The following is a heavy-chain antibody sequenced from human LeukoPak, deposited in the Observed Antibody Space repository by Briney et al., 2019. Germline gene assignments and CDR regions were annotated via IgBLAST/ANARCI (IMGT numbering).Heavy chain of an antibody. CDR1: GFTFGSYG. D-gene: IGHD3-10*01. J-gene: IGHJ4*02. Sequence: PGGSLRLSCAASGFTFGSYGMHWVRQAPGKGLEWVAVIWYDGSNKYYADSVKGRFTISRDNSKNTLYLQMNSLRAEDTAVYYCARGVMVRGGIDYWGQGTLVTVSS. CDR2: IWYDGSNK. V-gene: IGHV3-33*08. CDR3: ARGVMVRGGIDY.